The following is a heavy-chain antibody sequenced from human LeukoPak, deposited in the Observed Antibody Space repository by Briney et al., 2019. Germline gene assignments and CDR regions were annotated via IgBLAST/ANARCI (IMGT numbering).Heavy chain of an antibody. V-gene: IGHV3-48*04. CDR1: GFTFSSYA. CDR3: ARDHIAAAGTLPPYYYYMDV. D-gene: IGHD6-13*01. J-gene: IGHJ6*03. Sequence: GGSLRLSCAASGFTFSSYAMSWVRQAPGKGLEWVSYISSSGSTIYYADSVKGRFTISRDNAKNSLYLQMNSLRAEDTAVYYCARDHIAAAGTLPPYYYYMDVWGKGTTVTISS. CDR2: ISSSGSTI.